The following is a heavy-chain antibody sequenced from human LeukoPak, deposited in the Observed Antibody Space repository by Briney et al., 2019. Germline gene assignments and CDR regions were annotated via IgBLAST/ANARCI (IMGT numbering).Heavy chain of an antibody. CDR2: ISSSGSTI. D-gene: IGHD3-16*01. CDR3: ARDLGGYSDY. J-gene: IGHJ4*02. V-gene: IGHV3-11*04. Sequence: GTLSLTCAVYGGSFSGYYWSWIRQAPGKGLEWVSYISSSGSTIYYADSVKGRFTISRDNAKNSLYLQMNSLRAEDTAVYYCARDLGGYSDYWGQGTLVTVSS. CDR1: GGSFSGYY.